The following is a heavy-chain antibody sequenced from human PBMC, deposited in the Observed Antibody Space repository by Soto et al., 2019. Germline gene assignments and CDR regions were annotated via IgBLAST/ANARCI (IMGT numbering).Heavy chain of an antibody. J-gene: IGHJ6*02. D-gene: IGHD3-9*01. CDR3: ARVGLRYFDWYYGMDV. CDR1: GFTFSSYA. Sequence: GGSLRLSCAASGFTFSSYAMHWVRQAPGKGLEWVAVISYDGSNKYYADSVKGRFTISRDNSKNTLYLQMNSLRAEDTAVYYCARVGLRYFDWYYGMDVWGQGTTVTVSS. CDR2: ISYDGSNK. V-gene: IGHV3-30-3*01.